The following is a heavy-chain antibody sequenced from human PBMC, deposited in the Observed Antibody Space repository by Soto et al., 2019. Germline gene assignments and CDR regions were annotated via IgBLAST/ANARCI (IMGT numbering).Heavy chain of an antibody. CDR3: AKRARTDGYSIDD. D-gene: IGHD4-4*01. CDR1: GFTFSSYA. V-gene: IGHV3-23*01. J-gene: IGHJ4*02. CDR2: ITGSGDNT. Sequence: PGGSLRLSCAASGFTFSSYAMSWVRQAPGKGLEWVSAITGSGDNTYYADSVKGRFTISRDISKNTLFLQMTSLRAEDTAVYYCAKRARTDGYSIDDWGQGTRVTVSS.